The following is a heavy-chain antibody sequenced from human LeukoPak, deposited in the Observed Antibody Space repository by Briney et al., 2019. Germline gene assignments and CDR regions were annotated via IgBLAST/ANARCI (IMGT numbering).Heavy chain of an antibody. CDR2: ITSSSSYI. CDR1: GFTFSSYT. J-gene: IGHJ4*02. V-gene: IGHV3-21*01. CDR3: ASLSIPDY. Sequence: GGSLRLSCAASGFTFSSYTMNWVRQAPGKGLEWVSSITSSSSYIYYADSVKGRFTISRDNAKNSLFLQMNSLRAEDTAVYYCASLSIPDYWGQGTLVTVSS. D-gene: IGHD2-21*01.